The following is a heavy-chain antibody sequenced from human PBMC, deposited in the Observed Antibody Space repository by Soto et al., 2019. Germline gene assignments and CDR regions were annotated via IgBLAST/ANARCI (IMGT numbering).Heavy chain of an antibody. D-gene: IGHD1-26*01. V-gene: IGHV3-23*01. CDR1: AFTFSSYA. CDR3: AKEAPKSNYADE. J-gene: IGHJ4*02. Sequence: EVQLLESGGGLVQPGGSLRLSCAASAFTFSSYAMSWVRQAPGKGLAWVSAVSGGGDRTDYTDSVKGQFTISRDNTKSTLYLQKNSLRVEATAVYYCAKEAPKSNYADEWGQGTPVTVSS. CDR2: VSGGGDRT.